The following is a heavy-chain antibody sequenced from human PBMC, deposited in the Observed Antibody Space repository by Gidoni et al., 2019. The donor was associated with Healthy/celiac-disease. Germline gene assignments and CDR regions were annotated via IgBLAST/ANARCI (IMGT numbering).Heavy chain of an antibody. V-gene: IGHV4-39*01. CDR2: IYYSGST. CDR3: ARHSDGDYDYVWGSYRYWAFDI. Sequence: QLQLQESGPGLVKTSETLSLTCTVSGGSISSSSYYWGWIRQPPGKGLEWIGSIYYSGSTYYKSSLKSRVTISVDTSKNQFSLKLSSVTAADTAVYYCARHSDGDYDYVWGSYRYWAFDIWGQGTMVTVSS. J-gene: IGHJ3*02. CDR1: GGSISSSSYY. D-gene: IGHD3-16*02.